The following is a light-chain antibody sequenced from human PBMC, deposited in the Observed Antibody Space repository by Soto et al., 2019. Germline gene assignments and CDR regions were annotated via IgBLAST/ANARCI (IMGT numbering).Light chain of an antibody. Sequence: EIVMTQSPATLSVSPGERATLSCRASQSVSSNLAWYQQKPGQAPRLLIYGASTRATGIPARFSGSGSGTELTLTISSLQSEDFAVYYCQQYNNWRWTFGQGTKVEIK. V-gene: IGKV3-15*01. CDR2: GAS. J-gene: IGKJ1*01. CDR1: QSVSSN. CDR3: QQYNNWRWT.